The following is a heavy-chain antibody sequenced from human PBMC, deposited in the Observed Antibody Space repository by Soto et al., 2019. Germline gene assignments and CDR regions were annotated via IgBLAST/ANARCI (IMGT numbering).Heavy chain of an antibody. CDR2: IYYSGST. D-gene: IGHD2-2*01. J-gene: IGHJ4*02. V-gene: IGHV4-31*03. CDR1: GGSISSGGYY. CDR3: AREDIVLVPVEWGYFDY. Sequence: PSETLSLTCTVSGGSISSGGYYWSWIRQHPGKGLEWIGYIYYSGSTYYNPSLKSRVTISVDTSKNQFSLKLSSVTAADTAVYYCAREDIVLVPVEWGYFDYWGQGTLVTVSS.